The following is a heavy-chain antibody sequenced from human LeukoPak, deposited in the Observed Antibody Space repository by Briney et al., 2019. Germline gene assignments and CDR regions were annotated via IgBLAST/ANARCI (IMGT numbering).Heavy chain of an antibody. D-gene: IGHD6-13*01. CDR3: ARGAAAGTNAYYSYYYMDV. Sequence: PGGSLRLSCAASVFTFSDYYMSWIRQAPGTGLEWVSYISSTGTTIYYADSVKGRFTISRDNAKESLYLQMNSLRVEDTAVYYCARGAAAGTNAYYSYYYMDVWGKGTTVTVSS. J-gene: IGHJ6*03. V-gene: IGHV3-11*01. CDR1: VFTFSDYY. CDR2: ISSTGTTI.